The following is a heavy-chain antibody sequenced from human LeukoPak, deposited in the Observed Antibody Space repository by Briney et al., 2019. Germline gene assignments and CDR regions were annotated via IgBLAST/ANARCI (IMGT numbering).Heavy chain of an antibody. CDR3: VKSPLNLGYCSGGSCHYFDY. V-gene: IGHV3-23*01. D-gene: IGHD2-15*01. J-gene: IGHJ4*02. CDR2: ISGTGGTT. Sequence: GGSLRLSCVGSGFTFSSCAMIWVRQAPGKGLEWVSVISGTGGTTYDADSVKGRFTISRDNSKNTLYLQMNSLRAEDTAVYYCVKSPLNLGYCSGGSCHYFDYWGQGTLVTVSS. CDR1: GFTFSSCA.